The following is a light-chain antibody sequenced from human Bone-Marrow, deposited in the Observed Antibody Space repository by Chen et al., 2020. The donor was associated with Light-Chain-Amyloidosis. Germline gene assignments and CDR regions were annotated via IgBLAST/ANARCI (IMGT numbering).Light chain of an antibody. J-gene: IGLJ3*02. CDR2: EDD. CDR1: SGSIATNY. Sequence: NFMLTQPHSAPGPPGQTVIISRTHSSGSIATNYEQGDQQRPGSHPTTVIKEDDQRPSGVPDLFSGSLDRSSTSSSLTSSGLKTEDEADYYCQSYQGSSQGVFGGGTKLTVL. V-gene: IGLV6-57*01. CDR3: QSYQGSSQGV.